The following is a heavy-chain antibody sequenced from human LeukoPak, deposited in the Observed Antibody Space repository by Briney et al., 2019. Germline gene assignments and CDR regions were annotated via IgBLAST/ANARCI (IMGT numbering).Heavy chain of an antibody. CDR1: GGTFSSYA. V-gene: IGHV1-69*05. CDR3: ARDPNYYDSSGFDY. J-gene: IGHJ4*02. Sequence: SVKVSCKASGGTFSSYAISWVRQAPGQGLEWIGRIIPIFGTANYAQKFQGRVTIITDESTSTAYMELSSLRSEDAAVYYCARDPNYYDSSGFDYWGQGTLVTVSS. CDR2: IIPIFGTA. D-gene: IGHD3-22*01.